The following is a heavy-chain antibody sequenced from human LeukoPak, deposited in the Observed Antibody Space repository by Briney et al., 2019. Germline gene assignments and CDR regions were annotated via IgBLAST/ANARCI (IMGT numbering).Heavy chain of an antibody. CDR1: GGTFSSYA. Sequence: SVKVSSKASGGTFSSYAISWVRQAPGQGLEWMGGIIPIFGTANYAQKFQGRVTITTDESTSTAYMELSSLRSEDTAVYYCASPTYYYDSSGVRDGDAFDIWGQGTMVTVSS. J-gene: IGHJ3*02. CDR2: IIPIFGTA. V-gene: IGHV1-69*05. CDR3: ASPTYYYDSSGVRDGDAFDI. D-gene: IGHD3-22*01.